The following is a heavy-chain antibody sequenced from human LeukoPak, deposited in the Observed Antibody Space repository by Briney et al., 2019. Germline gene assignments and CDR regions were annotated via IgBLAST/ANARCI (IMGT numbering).Heavy chain of an antibody. Sequence: GGSLRLSCAASGFTFSSYAMSWVRQAPGKGLEWVSAISGSGGSTYYADSVKGRFTISRDNSKNTLYLQMNSLRAEDTAVYYCAKSPEYSSSVRGAFDIWGQGTMVTVSS. CDR1: GFTFSSYA. J-gene: IGHJ3*02. V-gene: IGHV3-23*01. CDR3: AKSPEYSSSVRGAFDI. CDR2: ISGSGGST. D-gene: IGHD6-6*01.